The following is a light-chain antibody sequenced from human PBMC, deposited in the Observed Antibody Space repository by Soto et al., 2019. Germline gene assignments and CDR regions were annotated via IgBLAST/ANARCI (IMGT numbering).Light chain of an antibody. J-gene: IGKJ1*01. Sequence: DIQMTQSPSSLSASAGARVTITCRASQYIGDFLNWYQKTPGKAPKILIFGASNLHIGVPSRFSCSGSGTEFNLTINNLQSEDFATYECQQTYTSVATFGQGTKVDIK. CDR3: QQTYTSVAT. V-gene: IGKV1-39*01. CDR1: QYIGDF. CDR2: GAS.